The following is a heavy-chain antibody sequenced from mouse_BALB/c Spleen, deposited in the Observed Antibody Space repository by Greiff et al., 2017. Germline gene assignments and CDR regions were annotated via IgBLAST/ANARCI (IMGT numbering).Heavy chain of an antibody. CDR1: GDSITSGY. V-gene: IGHV3-8*02. CDR2: ISYSGST. D-gene: IGHD2-1*01. Sequence: EVQLVESGPSLVKPSQTLSLTCSVTGDSITSGYWNWIRKFPGNKLEYMGYISYSGSTYYNPSLKSRISITRDTSKNQYYLQLNSVTTEDTATYYCARTPMVKTYWYFDVWGAGTTVTVSS. CDR3: ARTPMVKTYWYFDV. J-gene: IGHJ1*01.